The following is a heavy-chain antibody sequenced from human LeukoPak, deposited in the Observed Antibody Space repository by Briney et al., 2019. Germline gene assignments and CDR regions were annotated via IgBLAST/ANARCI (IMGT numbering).Heavy chain of an antibody. Sequence: ASVKVSCKASGGTFSSYAISWVRQAPGQGLEWMGWISAYNGNTNYAQKLQGRVTMTTDTSTSTAYMELRSLRSDDTAVYYCARTYCGGDCYSSPLDYWGQGTLVTVSS. V-gene: IGHV1-18*01. J-gene: IGHJ4*02. CDR1: GGTFSSYA. CDR3: ARTYCGGDCYSSPLDY. D-gene: IGHD2-21*02. CDR2: ISAYNGNT.